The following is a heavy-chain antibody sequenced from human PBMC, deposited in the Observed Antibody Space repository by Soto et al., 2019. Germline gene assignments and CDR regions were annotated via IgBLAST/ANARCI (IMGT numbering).Heavy chain of an antibody. CDR2: ISGSGGST. CDR1: GFTFSSYA. J-gene: IGHJ4*02. V-gene: IGHV3-23*01. CDR3: ARVRFLEWLMALDS. Sequence: PGGSLRLSCAASGFTFSSYAMSWVRQAPGKGLEWVSAISGSGGSTYYADSVKGRFTISRDNSKNTLYLQMNSLRAEDTAVYYCARVRFLEWLMALDSWGQGTLLTVSS. D-gene: IGHD3-3*01.